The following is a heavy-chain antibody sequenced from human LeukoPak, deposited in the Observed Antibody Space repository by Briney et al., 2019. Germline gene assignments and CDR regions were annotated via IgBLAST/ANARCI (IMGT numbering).Heavy chain of an antibody. Sequence: SVKVSCKASGGTFSSYAISWVRQAPGQGLEWMGGIIPIFGTANYAQEFQGRVTITTDESTSTAYMELSSLRSEDTAVYYCVAGALTDFDYWGQGTLVTVSS. CDR1: GGTFSSYA. D-gene: IGHD3-9*01. CDR3: VAGALTDFDY. CDR2: IIPIFGTA. J-gene: IGHJ4*02. V-gene: IGHV1-69*05.